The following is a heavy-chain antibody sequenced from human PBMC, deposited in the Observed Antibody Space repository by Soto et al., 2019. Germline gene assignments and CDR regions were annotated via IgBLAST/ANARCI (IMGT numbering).Heavy chain of an antibody. CDR2: LYTEGTT. D-gene: IGHD3-16*01. V-gene: IGHV3-53*01. J-gene: IGHJ6*02. Sequence: PGGSLRLSCVASGLTVSHNYTAWVRQAPEMGLEWVSILYTEGTTYYADSVKGRFAISRDSSKNTLFLQVDSLRAEDTAVYYCVRPRPSGENYGMDVWGQGTTVTVSS. CDR3: VRPRPSGENYGMDV. CDR1: GLTVSHNY.